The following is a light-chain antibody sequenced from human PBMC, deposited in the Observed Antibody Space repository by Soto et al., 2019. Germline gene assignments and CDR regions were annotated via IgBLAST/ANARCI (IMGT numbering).Light chain of an antibody. J-gene: IGLJ1*01. V-gene: IGLV2-8*01. CDR2: EVV. CDR1: KNDIGVYDF. CDR3: KSYAGSNTYV. Sequence: QSALAQPPSASGSPGQSVTISCPGTKNDIGVYDFVSWYQHHPGKAPRLIIYEVVQRPSGVPDRFSGSKSGNTASLTVSGLRAADEADYFCKSYAGSNTYVFGSGTKVTVL.